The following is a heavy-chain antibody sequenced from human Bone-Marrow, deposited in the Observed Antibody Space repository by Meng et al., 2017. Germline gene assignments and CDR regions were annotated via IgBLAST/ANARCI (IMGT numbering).Heavy chain of an antibody. CDR3: ARVDWSGGNPIDS. Sequence: QGQLQQSRPGLVKASGTLSPTCAASGGSIISINWWTWVRQPPGKGLEWIGEIFHTGNTNFHPSLKSRVTISVDKSKNQFSLKLNSVTAADTAVYYCARVDWSGGNPIDSWGQGTLVTVSS. CDR1: GGSIISINW. V-gene: IGHV4-4*02. J-gene: IGHJ4*02. CDR2: IFHTGNT. D-gene: IGHD3-10*01.